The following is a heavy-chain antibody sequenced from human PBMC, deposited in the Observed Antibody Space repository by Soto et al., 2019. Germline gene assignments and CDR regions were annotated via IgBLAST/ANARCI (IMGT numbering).Heavy chain of an antibody. CDR3: ATETGITIE. D-gene: IGHD3-10*01. J-gene: IGHJ4*02. V-gene: IGHV4-59*01. Sequence: PSETLSLTCTVSGGSISSYYWSWIRQPPGKGLEWIGYIYYSGSTNYNPSLKSRVSISVDTSKNQFSLKLSSVTAADTAVYYCATETGITIEWGQGTLVTVSS. CDR2: IYYSGST. CDR1: GGSISSYY.